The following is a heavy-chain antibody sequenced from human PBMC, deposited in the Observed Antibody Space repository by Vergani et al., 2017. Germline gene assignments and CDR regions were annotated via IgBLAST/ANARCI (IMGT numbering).Heavy chain of an antibody. D-gene: IGHD6-13*01. J-gene: IGHJ4*02. CDR1: GFTFSSYS. V-gene: IGHV3-21*01. CDR3: ARRLDVGYSSS. CDR2: ISSSSYI. Sequence: EVQLVESGGGLVKPGGSLRLSCAASGFTFSSYSMNWVRQAPGKGLEWVSSISSSSYIYYADSVKGRFTISRDNAKNSLYLQMNSLRAEDTAVYYCARRLDVGYSSSWGQGTLVTVSS.